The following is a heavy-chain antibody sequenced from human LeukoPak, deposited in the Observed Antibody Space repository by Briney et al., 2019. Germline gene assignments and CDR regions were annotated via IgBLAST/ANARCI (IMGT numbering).Heavy chain of an antibody. Sequence: PGGSLRLSCAASGFTVSRNYMSWVRQAPGRGLECVSVIYGGGPTYYADSVKGRFTISRDTAKNTLYLQMNSLRGEDTAVYFCARDLGIAGTTHAFDLWGHGTMVTVSS. CDR2: IYGGGPT. J-gene: IGHJ3*01. V-gene: IGHV3-53*01. CDR3: ARDLGIAGTTHAFDL. D-gene: IGHD1-14*01. CDR1: GFTVSRNY.